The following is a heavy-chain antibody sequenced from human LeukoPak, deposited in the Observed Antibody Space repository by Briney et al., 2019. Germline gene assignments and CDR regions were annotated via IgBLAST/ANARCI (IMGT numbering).Heavy chain of an antibody. CDR1: GFTFSNYW. D-gene: IGHD6-19*01. Sequence: GGSLRLSCAASGFTFSNYWMYWVRQAPGKGLEWVAVISYDGSNKYYADSVKGRFTISRDNSKNTLYLQMNNLRAEDTAVYYCARGDYDSSGWYIRGDFDYWGQGTLVTVSS. J-gene: IGHJ4*02. CDR3: ARGDYDSSGWYIRGDFDY. CDR2: ISYDGSNK. V-gene: IGHV3-30-3*01.